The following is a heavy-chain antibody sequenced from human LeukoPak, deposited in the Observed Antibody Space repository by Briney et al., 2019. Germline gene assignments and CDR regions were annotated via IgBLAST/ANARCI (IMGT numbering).Heavy chain of an antibody. J-gene: IGHJ5*02. D-gene: IGHD3-10*01. CDR3: ARTTMVWKNWFDP. Sequence: ASVKVSCKASGYTFTGYYMHWVRQAPGQGLEWMGRINPNSGGTNYAQKFQGRVTMTRDTSISTAYMALSRLRSDDTAVYYCARTTMVWKNWFDPWGQGTLVTVSS. CDR1: GYTFTGYY. V-gene: IGHV1-2*06. CDR2: INPNSGGT.